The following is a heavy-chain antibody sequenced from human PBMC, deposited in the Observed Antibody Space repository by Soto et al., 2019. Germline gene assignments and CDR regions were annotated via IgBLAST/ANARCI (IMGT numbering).Heavy chain of an antibody. D-gene: IGHD1-26*01. CDR1: GGSISSYY. CDR2: IYYSGST. Sequence: SETLSLTCTVSGGSISSYYWSWIRQPPGKGLEWIGYIYYSGSTNYNPSLKSRVTISVDTSKNQFSLKLSSVTAADTAVYYCAREPYSGSYYVGNYFDFWGQGTLVPVSS. CDR3: AREPYSGSYYVGNYFDF. V-gene: IGHV4-59*01. J-gene: IGHJ4*02.